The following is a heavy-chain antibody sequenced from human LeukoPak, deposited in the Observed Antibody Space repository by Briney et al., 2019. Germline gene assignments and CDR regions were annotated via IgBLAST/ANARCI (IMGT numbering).Heavy chain of an antibody. CDR2: ISGSGGST. CDR1: GFTFSSYA. V-gene: IGHV3-23*01. D-gene: IGHD3-16*01. Sequence: PGGSLRLSCAASGFTFSSYAMSWVRQAPGKGLEWVSAISGSGGSTYYADSVKGRFTISRDNSKNTLYLQMNSLRANDTAVYYCAKDVFMGLSRGSDYWGQGALVTVSS. J-gene: IGHJ4*02. CDR3: AKDVFMGLSRGSDY.